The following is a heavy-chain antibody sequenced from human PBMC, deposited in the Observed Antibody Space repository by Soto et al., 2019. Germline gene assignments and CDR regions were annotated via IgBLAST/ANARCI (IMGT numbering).Heavy chain of an antibody. CDR2: IYYSGST. D-gene: IGHD2-15*01. Sequence: SETLSLTCTVSGGSISSGGYYWNWIRQHPGKGLEWIGYIYYSGSTYYNPSLKSRVTISVDTSKNQFSLKLSSVTAADTAVYYCARYGSGECNRGSCYSPFDYWGQGTLVTVS. V-gene: IGHV4-31*03. CDR1: GGSISSGGYY. CDR3: ARYGSGECNRGSCYSPFDY. J-gene: IGHJ4*02.